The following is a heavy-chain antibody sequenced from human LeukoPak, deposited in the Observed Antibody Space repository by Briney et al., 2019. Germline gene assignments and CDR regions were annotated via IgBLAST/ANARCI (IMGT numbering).Heavy chain of an antibody. CDR3: ARDCSSSSCYLDY. CDR1: GGSFNGYY. D-gene: IGHD2-2*01. V-gene: IGHV4-34*01. J-gene: IGHJ4*02. Sequence: SETLSLTCAVYGGSFNGYYWSWIRQPPGKGLEWIGEINHSGSTSYNPSLKSRVTISVDTSKNQFSLKLNSVTAADTAVYYCARDCSSSSCYLDYWGQGTLVTVSS. CDR2: INHSGST.